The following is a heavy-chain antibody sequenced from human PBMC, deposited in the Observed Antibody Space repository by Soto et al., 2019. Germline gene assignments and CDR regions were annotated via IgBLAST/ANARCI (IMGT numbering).Heavy chain of an antibody. Sequence: ASVKVSCKASGYTFTNYGISWVRQAPGQGLEWMGWVSAYNGNTNYAQNLQGRVTMTTDTSTSTAYMELRSLRSDDTAVYYCARVVVLRFLEWLIWCQGTLDTVS. CDR1: GYTFTNYG. CDR3: ARVVVLRFLEWLI. J-gene: IGHJ4*02. V-gene: IGHV1-18*04. D-gene: IGHD3-3*01. CDR2: VSAYNGNT.